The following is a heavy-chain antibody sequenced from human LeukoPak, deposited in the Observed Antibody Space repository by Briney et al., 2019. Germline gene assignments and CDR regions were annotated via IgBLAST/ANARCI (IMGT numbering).Heavy chain of an antibody. V-gene: IGHV4-61*02. D-gene: IGHD4-17*01. J-gene: IGHJ4*02. CDR3: ARDPRNHGDYGDFDY. Sequence: SETLSLTCTVSGGSISSGSYSWSWIRQPAGKGLEWIGRIYTSGSTNYNPSLKSRVTISVDTSKNQFPLKLSSLTAADTAVYYCARDPRNHGDYGDFDYWGQGTLVTVSS. CDR2: IYTSGST. CDR1: GGSISSGSYS.